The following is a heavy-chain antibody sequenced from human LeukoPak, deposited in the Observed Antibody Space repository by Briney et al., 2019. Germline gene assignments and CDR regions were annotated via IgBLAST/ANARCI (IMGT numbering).Heavy chain of an antibody. CDR3: AKDPLGVVDAFDL. CDR1: GFTFSTYA. J-gene: IGHJ3*01. CDR2: ISGSSSNT. V-gene: IGHV3-23*01. D-gene: IGHD2-21*01. Sequence: GGSLRLSCVGSGFTFSTYAMNWVRQTPGKGLEWVSTISGSSSNTYYAESVKGRFTISRDNSKNTVFLQMNSLRAEDTAIYYCAKDPLGVVDAFDLWGQGTVVTVSS.